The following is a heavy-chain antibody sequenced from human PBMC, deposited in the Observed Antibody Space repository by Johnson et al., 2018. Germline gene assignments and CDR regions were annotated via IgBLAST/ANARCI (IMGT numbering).Heavy chain of an antibody. CDR3: AREDWNYGRGTLDM. CDR2: VWNDGSKQ. Sequence: QVQLVESGGGVVQPGRSLRLSCAASGFVFSTYGMNWVRQAPDKGLEWVALVWNDGSKQYYADSVKGRFTISRDNSKSTLFLQMDSLRVEDTAVYYCAREDWNYGRGTLDMWGQGTRVAVSS. J-gene: IGHJ3*01. D-gene: IGHD1-7*01. CDR1: GFVFSTYG. V-gene: IGHV3-33*01.